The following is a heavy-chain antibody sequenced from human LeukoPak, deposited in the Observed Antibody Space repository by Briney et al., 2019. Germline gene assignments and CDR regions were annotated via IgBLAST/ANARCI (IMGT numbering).Heavy chain of an antibody. CDR2: ISNRGGS. V-gene: IGHV4-31*03. CDR3: ARDSLDQQLFNQGWFDP. Sequence: SQTLSLTCTVSGGSISSGDYYWSWLRQHPGKGLEWIAYISNRGGSYYNPSLKSRVTLSVDTSKNLFSLKPTSVTAADTAVYYCARDSLDQQLFNQGWFDPWGQGTLVTVSS. D-gene: IGHD6-13*01. J-gene: IGHJ5*02. CDR1: GGSISSGDYY.